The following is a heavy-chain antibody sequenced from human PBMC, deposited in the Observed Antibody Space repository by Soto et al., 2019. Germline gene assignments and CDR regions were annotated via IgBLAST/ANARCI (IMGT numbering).Heavy chain of an antibody. J-gene: IGHJ6*02. CDR2: INHSGST. D-gene: IGHD3-3*01. Sequence: SETLSLTCAVYGGSFSGYYWSWIRQPPGKGLEWIGEINHSGSTNYNPSLKSRVTISVDTSKNQLSLKLSSVTAADTAVYYCATRGQYIELWSGYRVDYNSMYVCSQGTTGTV. CDR3: ATRGQYIELWSGYRVDYNSMYV. CDR1: GGSFSGYY. V-gene: IGHV4-34*01.